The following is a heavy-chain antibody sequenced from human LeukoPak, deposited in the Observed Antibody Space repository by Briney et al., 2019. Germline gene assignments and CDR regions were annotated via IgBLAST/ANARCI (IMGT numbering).Heavy chain of an antibody. D-gene: IGHD6-19*01. CDR2: ISSSSSYT. J-gene: IGHJ4*02. CDR1: GFRFSDYY. CDR3: AKDIEEWLVKGGGCFDY. V-gene: IGHV3-11*06. Sequence: PGGSLRLSCAASGFRFSDYYMSWIRQAPGQGLEWVSYISSSSSYTNYADSVKGRFTISRDNSKNTLYLQMNSLRAEDTAVYYCAKDIEEWLVKGGGCFDYWGQGTLVTVSS.